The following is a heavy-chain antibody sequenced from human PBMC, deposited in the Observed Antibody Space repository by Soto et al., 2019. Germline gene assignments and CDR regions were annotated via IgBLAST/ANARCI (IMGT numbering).Heavy chain of an antibody. V-gene: IGHV3-30*18. CDR1: GFTFNNYG. D-gene: IGHD3-10*01. CDR3: VKQSGSGSYFYVGSGDHYDY. J-gene: IGHJ4*02. CDR2: ISFDGRNT. Sequence: PGGSLRLSCAASGFTFNNYGMHWVRQAPGKGLEWVVVISFDGRNTYYADSVKGRFTISRDNSKNTLYLQMTSLRAEDTAVYYCVKQSGSGSYFYVGSGDHYDYWGQGTLVTVSS.